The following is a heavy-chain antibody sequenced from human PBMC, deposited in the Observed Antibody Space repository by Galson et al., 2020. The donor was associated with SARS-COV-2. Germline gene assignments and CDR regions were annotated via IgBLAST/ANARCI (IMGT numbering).Heavy chain of an antibody. V-gene: IGHV3-48*01. CDR3: ARDLGTYYYYYMDV. D-gene: IGHD1-1*01. J-gene: IGHJ6*03. CDR1: GFTFSSYS. Sequence: GGSLRLSCAASGFTFSSYSMNWVRHAPGKGLEWVSYISSSSSNIYYADSVKGRFTISRDNAKNSLYLQMNSLRAEDTAVYYCARDLGTYYYYYMDVWGKGTTVTVSS. CDR2: ISSSSSNI.